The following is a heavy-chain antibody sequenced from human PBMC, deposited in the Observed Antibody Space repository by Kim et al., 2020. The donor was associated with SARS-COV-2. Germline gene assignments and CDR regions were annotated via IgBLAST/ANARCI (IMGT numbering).Heavy chain of an antibody. V-gene: IGHV3-30*02. J-gene: IGHJ4*02. D-gene: IGHD3-22*01. Sequence: SVKGRFTISRDNSKNTLYLQMNSLRAEDTAVYYCAKDPYYYDSSGYYLADWGQGTLVTVSS. CDR3: AKDPYYYDSSGYYLAD.